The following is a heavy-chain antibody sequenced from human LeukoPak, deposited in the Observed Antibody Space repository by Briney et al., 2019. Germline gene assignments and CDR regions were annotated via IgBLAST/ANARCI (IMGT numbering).Heavy chain of an antibody. J-gene: IGHJ3*02. D-gene: IGHD3-22*01. CDR2: IYSGGST. CDR3: ASESYYDSSGYNRTDAFDI. CDR1: GFTVSSNY. V-gene: IGHV3-66*01. Sequence: GGSLRLSCAASGFTVSSNYMSWVRQAPGKGLEWVSVIYSGGSTYYADSVKGRFTISRDNSKNTLYLQMNSLRAEDTAVYYCASESYYDSSGYNRTDAFDIWGQRTMVTVSS.